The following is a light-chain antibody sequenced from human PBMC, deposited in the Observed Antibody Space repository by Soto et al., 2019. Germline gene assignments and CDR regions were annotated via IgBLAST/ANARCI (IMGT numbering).Light chain of an antibody. CDR2: EVT. V-gene: IGLV2-23*02. Sequence: SVLTQPASVSGPPGHSITISCSGTSSDIGSYDLVSWYQQHPGTAPKLIIYEVTKRPSGVSTRFSGSKSGNTASLIISGLQAVDEADYYCCSFADFTYVFGTGTKVTVL. CDR1: SSDIGSYDL. J-gene: IGLJ1*01. CDR3: CSFADFTYV.